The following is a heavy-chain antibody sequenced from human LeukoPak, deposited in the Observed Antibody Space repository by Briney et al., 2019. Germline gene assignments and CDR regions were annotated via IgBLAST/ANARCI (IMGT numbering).Heavy chain of an antibody. Sequence: VASVKVSCKASGYTFTSYAMNWVRQAPGQGLEWMGWINTNTGNPTYAQGFTGRFVFSLDTSVSTAYLQISSLKAEDTAVYYCARGGRDSSGYPLGFDYWGQGTLVTVSS. J-gene: IGHJ4*02. D-gene: IGHD3-22*01. CDR1: GYTFTSYA. CDR2: INTNTGNP. V-gene: IGHV7-4-1*02. CDR3: ARGGRDSSGYPLGFDY.